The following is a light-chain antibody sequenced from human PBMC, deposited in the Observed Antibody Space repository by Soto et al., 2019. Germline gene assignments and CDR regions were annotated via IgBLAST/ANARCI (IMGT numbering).Light chain of an antibody. CDR2: GAS. V-gene: IGKV1-9*01. CDR3: QQLNSYPRT. CDR1: QGISTY. Sequence: DIQLTQSPSFLSASVGDGVTLTYLASQGISTYLVWYQQKPGKAPKILIYGASTLQSGVPSRFTGSGSGTEFTLTISSLQPDDFATYYCQQLNSYPRTFGQGTKVDIK. J-gene: IGKJ1*01.